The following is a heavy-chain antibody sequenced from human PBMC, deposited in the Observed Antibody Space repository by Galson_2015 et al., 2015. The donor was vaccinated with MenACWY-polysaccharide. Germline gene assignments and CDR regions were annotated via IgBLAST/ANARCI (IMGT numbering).Heavy chain of an antibody. CDR1: GFTFSSFG. CDR3: AKDRVYYSSSWFGAFDS. Sequence: SLRLSCAASGFTFSSFGIHWVRQAPDKGLEWVAGISYDGNKRYYVDSVKGRFTISRDNSKNTLYLQMNSLRPEDTALYYCAKDRVYYSSSWFGAFDSWGQGTLVTVSS. CDR2: ISYDGNKR. V-gene: IGHV3-30*18. D-gene: IGHD3-10*01. J-gene: IGHJ4*02.